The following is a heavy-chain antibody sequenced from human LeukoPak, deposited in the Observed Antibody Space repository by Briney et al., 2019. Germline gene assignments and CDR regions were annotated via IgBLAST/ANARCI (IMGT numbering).Heavy chain of an antibody. D-gene: IGHD3-9*01. CDR2: IYYSGST. CDR1: GGSISSYY. J-gene: IGHJ3*02. CDR3: ARHQGRVDDILTDPGAFDI. Sequence: SETLSLTCTVSGGSISSYYWSWIRQPPGKGLEWIGYIYYSGSTNYNPSLKSRVTISVDTSKNQFSLKLSSVTAADTAVYYCARHQGRVDDILTDPGAFDIWGQGTMVTVSS. V-gene: IGHV4-59*08.